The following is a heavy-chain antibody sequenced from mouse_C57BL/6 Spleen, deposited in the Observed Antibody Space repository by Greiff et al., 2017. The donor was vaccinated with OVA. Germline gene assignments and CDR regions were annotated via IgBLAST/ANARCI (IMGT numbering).Heavy chain of an antibody. Sequence: EVKLMESGPGLVKPSQSLSLTCSVTGYSITSGYYWNWIRQFPGNKLEWMGYISYDGSNNYNPSLKNRISITRDTSKNQFFLKLNSVTTEDTATYYCAREDYDYGDYFDYWGQGTTLTVSS. CDR1: GYSITSGYY. J-gene: IGHJ2*01. CDR2: ISYDGSN. D-gene: IGHD2-4*01. CDR3: AREDYDYGDYFDY. V-gene: IGHV3-6*01.